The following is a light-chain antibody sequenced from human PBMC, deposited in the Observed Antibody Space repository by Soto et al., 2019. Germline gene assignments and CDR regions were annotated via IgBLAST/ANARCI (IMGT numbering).Light chain of an antibody. CDR2: EVF. CDR1: STDVGYYDS. Sequence: QSALTQPRSVSGSPGQSVAISCTGSSTDVGYYDSVSWYQHHPGKAPKLLIYEVFKRPSRVPDRYSGSKSSTTASLTISGLQAEDEGDYYCCSSSGSFVVFGGGTKLTVL. CDR3: CSSSGSFVV. V-gene: IGLV2-11*01. J-gene: IGLJ2*01.